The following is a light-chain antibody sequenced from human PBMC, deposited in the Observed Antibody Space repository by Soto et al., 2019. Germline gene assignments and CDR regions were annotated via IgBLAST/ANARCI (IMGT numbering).Light chain of an antibody. CDR2: KAS. CDR1: QSVSSW. J-gene: IGKJ1*01. CDR3: QQYSASPRT. Sequence: DIQMTQSPSTLSASVGDRVTITRRASQSVSSWLAWFQQKPGKAPKLLIYKASSLQSGVSSRFSGGGSGTDFTLTISGLEPEDFAVYYCQQYSASPRTFGQGTKVDIK. V-gene: IGKV1-5*03.